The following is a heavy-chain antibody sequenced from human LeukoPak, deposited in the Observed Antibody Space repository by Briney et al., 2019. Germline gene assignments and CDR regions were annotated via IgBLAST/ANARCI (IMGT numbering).Heavy chain of an antibody. J-gene: IGHJ4*02. D-gene: IGHD2-15*01. V-gene: IGHV3-7*01. CDR1: DFTFSFYW. CDR3: ARPGTYCSGYGSCFPFEY. CDR2: ILPDGSQK. Sequence: PGGSLRLSCVASDFTFSFYWMTWVRQAPGKGLEWLANILPDGSQKYYVDSVKGRFTISRDNPKNSLCLQINNLKAEDTAVYYCARPGTYCSGYGSCFPFEYWGQGSLVIVSS.